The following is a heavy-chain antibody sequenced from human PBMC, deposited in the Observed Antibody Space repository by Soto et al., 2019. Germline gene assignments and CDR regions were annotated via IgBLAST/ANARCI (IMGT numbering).Heavy chain of an antibody. CDR3: ARAERPYGDYDNYYYAMDV. J-gene: IGHJ6*02. V-gene: IGHV1-69*13. CDR1: GGTFSRYA. D-gene: IGHD4-17*01. Sequence: SVNVSCRASGGTFSRYAISWVRRAPGQGLEWIGGFIPIYGTRNYAQKFQGRVTITADESTSTAYMELSSLRSEDTAVYYCARAERPYGDYDNYYYAMDVWDQGTSVTAP. CDR2: FIPIYGTR.